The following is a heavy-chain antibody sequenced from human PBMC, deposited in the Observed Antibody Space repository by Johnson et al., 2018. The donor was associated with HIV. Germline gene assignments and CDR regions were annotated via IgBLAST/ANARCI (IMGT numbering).Heavy chain of an antibody. CDR3: ARDLRWSYDAFDI. CDR2: IYSGGST. J-gene: IGHJ3*02. CDR1: GFTVSSNY. V-gene: IGHV3-66*01. D-gene: IGHD5-24*01. Sequence: VQLVESGGGLVQPGGSLRLSCAASGFTVSSNYMSWVRQAPGKGLEWVSVIYSGGSTYYADSVKGRFTISRDNSKNTVYLQMNSLRVEDTAIYYCARDLRWSYDAFDIWGQGTMVTVSS.